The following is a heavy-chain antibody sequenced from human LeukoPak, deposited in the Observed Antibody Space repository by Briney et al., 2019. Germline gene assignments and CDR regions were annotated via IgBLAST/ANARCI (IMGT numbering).Heavy chain of an antibody. D-gene: IGHD6-13*01. Sequence: ASVEVSCKASGYTFTSYGIVWVRQAPGQGLEWMGWISPKNGDTNYAPKLQGRVTMTIDTSTSTAYMELRSLRSDDTAVYYYARDPPPIAATDGWFDPWGQGTLVTVSS. V-gene: IGHV1-18*01. CDR3: ARDPPPIAATDGWFDP. CDR2: ISPKNGDT. J-gene: IGHJ5*02. CDR1: GYTFTSYG.